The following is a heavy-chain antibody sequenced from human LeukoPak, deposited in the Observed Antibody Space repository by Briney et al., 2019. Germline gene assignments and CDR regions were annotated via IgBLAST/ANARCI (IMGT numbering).Heavy chain of an antibody. Sequence: TGGSLRLSCVVSRFTFNNHWMYWVRQAPRKGLVWVSRISPDGSSTDFADSVKGRFTISRDNAKNTLYLQMNSLRVEDTAVYYCIRAWDYWGQGTLVTVSS. CDR1: RFTFNNHW. CDR3: IRAWDY. CDR2: ISPDGSST. V-gene: IGHV3-74*01. J-gene: IGHJ4*02.